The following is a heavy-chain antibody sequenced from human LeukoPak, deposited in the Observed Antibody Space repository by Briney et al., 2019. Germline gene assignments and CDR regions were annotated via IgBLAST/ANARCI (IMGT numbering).Heavy chain of an antibody. CDR1: GGSVSSGSYY. D-gene: IGHD6-13*01. Sequence: SETLSLTCTVSGGSVSSGSYYWSWIRQPPGTGLEWIGYIYYSGGTNYNPSLKSRVTISVDTSKNQFSLKLSSVTAADTAVYYCAGSIAAAGTPYDYWGQGTLVTVSS. CDR2: IYYSGGT. V-gene: IGHV4-61*01. CDR3: AGSIAAAGTPYDY. J-gene: IGHJ4*02.